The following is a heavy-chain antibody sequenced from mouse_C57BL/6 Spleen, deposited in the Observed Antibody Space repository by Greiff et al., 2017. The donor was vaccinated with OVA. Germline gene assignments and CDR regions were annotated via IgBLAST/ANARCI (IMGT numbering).Heavy chain of an antibody. D-gene: IGHD1-1*01. J-gene: IGHJ4*01. Sequence: VQLQQSGADLAKPGASVKLSCKASGYTFTSYWMHWVKQRPGQGLEWIGYINPSSGYTKYNQKFKDKATLTADKSSSTAYMQLSSLTYEDSAVYYCARGHPITTVVATVAMDYWGQGTSVTVSS. V-gene: IGHV1-7*01. CDR3: ARGHPITTVVATVAMDY. CDR1: GYTFTSYW. CDR2: INPSSGYT.